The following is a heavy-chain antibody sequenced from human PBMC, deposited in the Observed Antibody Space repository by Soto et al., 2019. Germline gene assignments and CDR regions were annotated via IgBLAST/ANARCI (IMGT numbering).Heavy chain of an antibody. Sequence: EAQLLESGGGLVQPGGSLRLSCAASGFTFSDYAMSWVRQAPGKRLEWVSSIGGGDTYYADSVRGRFHISRDNSKSTLFLQVHSLRAEDTAVYHCAKDRMDHNSVWDPFDIWGQGTMVTVSS. V-gene: IGHV3-23*01. CDR2: IGGGDT. J-gene: IGHJ3*02. CDR3: AKDRMDHNSVWDPFDI. CDR1: GFTFSDYA. D-gene: IGHD2-15*01.